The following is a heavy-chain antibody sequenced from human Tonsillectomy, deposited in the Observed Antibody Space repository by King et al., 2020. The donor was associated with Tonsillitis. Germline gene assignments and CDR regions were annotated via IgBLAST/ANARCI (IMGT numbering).Heavy chain of an antibody. CDR2: LSGSGGST. Sequence: VQLVESGGGLIQPGGSLRLSCAASGLTFSSYAMNWVRQAPGKGLEWVSGLSGSGGSTYYADSVEGRFAISRDNPKNTLYLQMNSLRAEDTAVYYCAKDRDFWSPHGMDVWGQGTTVTVSS. J-gene: IGHJ6*02. D-gene: IGHD3-3*01. CDR1: GLTFSSYA. V-gene: IGHV3-23*04. CDR3: AKDRDFWSPHGMDV.